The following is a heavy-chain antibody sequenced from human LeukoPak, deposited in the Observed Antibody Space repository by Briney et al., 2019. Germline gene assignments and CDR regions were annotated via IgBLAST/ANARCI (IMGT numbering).Heavy chain of an antibody. V-gene: IGHV3-33*01. CDR1: GFSFTSYG. D-gene: IGHD4-23*01. CDR3: ARVSESGNSDY. J-gene: IGHJ4*02. CDR2: IWYDGTNK. Sequence: GGSLRLSCAASGFSFTSYGMHWVRQAPGKGLEWVAVIWYDGTNKYYADSVRGRFTISRDTSNNMLYLQMNSLRAEDTAVYYCARVSESGNSDYWGQGTLVTGSS.